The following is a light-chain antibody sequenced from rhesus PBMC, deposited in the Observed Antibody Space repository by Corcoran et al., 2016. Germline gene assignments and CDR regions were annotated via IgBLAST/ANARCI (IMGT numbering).Light chain of an antibody. CDR1: QNIYSN. CDR2: SAS. Sequence: DIQMTQSPSALSASVGDRVTISCRASQNIYSNLAWYQQKPGKAPKLLIYSASSLQTGIPSRFSGSGSGTGFTPTISSLQPEDSAAYYCQRYYADPPTFGQGTKVEIK. J-gene: IGKJ1*01. CDR3: QRYYADPPT. V-gene: IGKV1-44*03.